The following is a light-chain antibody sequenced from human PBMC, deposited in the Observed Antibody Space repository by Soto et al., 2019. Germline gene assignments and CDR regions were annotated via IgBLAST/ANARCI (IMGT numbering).Light chain of an antibody. CDR1: QSLLHSNGYNY. CDR2: LGS. CDR3: MQALQTPIT. V-gene: IGKV2-28*01. J-gene: IGKJ5*01. Sequence: DIVMTQSPLSLPVTPGEPASISCRSSQSLLHSNGYNYLDWYLQKPGQSPQLLIYLGSNRASGVPDRFSGSGSGTDFTLNISRVEAEDVGVYYCMQALQTPITFGQGTRREI.